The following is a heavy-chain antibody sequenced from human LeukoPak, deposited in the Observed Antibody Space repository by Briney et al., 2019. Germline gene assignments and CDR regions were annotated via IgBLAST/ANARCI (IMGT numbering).Heavy chain of an antibody. V-gene: IGHV4-59*08. Sequence: PSGTLSLTCTVSGGSISSYYWSWIRQPPGKGLEWIGYIYYSGRTNYNPALKSRVTISVDTSKNQFSLKLSSVTAADTAVYYCARLSTYYHASGSDNWFDPWGQGTLVTVSS. CDR2: IYYSGRT. J-gene: IGHJ5*02. D-gene: IGHD3-10*01. CDR1: GGSISSYY. CDR3: ARLSTYYHASGSDNWFDP.